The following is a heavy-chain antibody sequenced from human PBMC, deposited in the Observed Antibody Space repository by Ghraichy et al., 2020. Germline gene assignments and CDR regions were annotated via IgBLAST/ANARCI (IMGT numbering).Heavy chain of an antibody. V-gene: IGHV4-39*01. Sequence: SETLSLTCTVSGGSISSSSYYWGWIRQPPGKGLEWIGSIYYSGSTYYNPSLKSRVTISVDTSKNQFSLKLSSVTAADTAVYYCARPSGSSGWPYGMDVWGQGTTVTVSS. D-gene: IGHD6-19*01. CDR2: IYYSGST. CDR3: ARPSGSSGWPYGMDV. CDR1: GGSISSSSYY. J-gene: IGHJ6*02.